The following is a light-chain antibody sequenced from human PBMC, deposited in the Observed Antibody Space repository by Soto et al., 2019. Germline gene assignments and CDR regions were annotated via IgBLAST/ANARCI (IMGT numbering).Light chain of an antibody. CDR1: STDVGGYNY. CDR3: SSYTSSSTYV. J-gene: IGLJ1*01. CDR2: EVS. V-gene: IGLV2-14*01. Sequence: QSALTQPASVSGSPGQLITISCTGSSTDVGGYNYVSWYQQHPGKAPKVMIYEVSNRPSGVSNRFSGSKSGNTASLTISGLQAEDEADYYCSSYTSSSTYVFGTGTKLTVL.